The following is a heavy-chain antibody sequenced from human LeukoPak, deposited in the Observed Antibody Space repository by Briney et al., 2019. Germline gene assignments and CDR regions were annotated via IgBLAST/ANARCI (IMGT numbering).Heavy chain of an antibody. CDR1: GGPISSSSYY. CDR2: IYYSGST. J-gene: IGHJ3*02. V-gene: IGHV4-39*07. Sequence: SETLSLTCTVSGGPISSSSYYWGWIRQPPGKGLEWIGNIYYSGSTYYNPSLKTRVTISVDTSKNQFSLKLNSVTAADTAVYYCAKSTYYYDTFVNAFDIWGQGTMVTVSS. D-gene: IGHD3-22*01. CDR3: AKSTYYYDTFVNAFDI.